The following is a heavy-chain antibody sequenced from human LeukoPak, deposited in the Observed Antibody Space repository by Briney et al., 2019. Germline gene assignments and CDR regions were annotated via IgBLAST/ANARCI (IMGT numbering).Heavy chain of an antibody. V-gene: IGHV3-30-3*01. CDR1: GFTFSYYA. CDR2: ISYDENNK. Sequence: PGGSLRLSCAASGFTFSYYAMHWVRQAPGKGLEWVASISYDENNKFYPDSVKGRFTISRDITKNTLYLQMNTLRVEDTAVYYCVAANPTSDYWGQGTLVTVSS. D-gene: IGHD2-15*01. J-gene: IGHJ4*02. CDR3: VAANPTSDY.